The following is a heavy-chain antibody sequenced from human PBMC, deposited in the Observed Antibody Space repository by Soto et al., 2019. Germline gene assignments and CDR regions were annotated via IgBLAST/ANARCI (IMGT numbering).Heavy chain of an antibody. V-gene: IGHV4-59*01. Sequence: SETLSLTCTVSGGSISSYYWSWIRQPPGKGLEWIGYIYYSGSTNYNPSLKSRVTISVDTSKNQFSLKLSSVTAADTAVYYCAREGYSGSYYGVCYYYGMDVWGQGTTVTVSS. CDR3: AREGYSGSYYGVCYYYGMDV. CDR2: IYYSGST. D-gene: IGHD1-26*01. J-gene: IGHJ6*02. CDR1: GGSISSYY.